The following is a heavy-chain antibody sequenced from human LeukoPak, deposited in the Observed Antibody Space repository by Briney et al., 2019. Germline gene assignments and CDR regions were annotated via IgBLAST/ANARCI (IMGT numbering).Heavy chain of an antibody. J-gene: IGHJ4*02. CDR3: ARFEYRSASMTY. Sequence: ASVKVSCKTSGYTFTGYYIHWVRQAPGQGLEWMGWINSDNGDTHYEQSFHGRVTMTRDTSIRTVYMELSGLRSGDTAVYYCARFEYRSASMTYWGQGTLVSVST. CDR1: GYTFTGYY. CDR2: INSDNGDT. V-gene: IGHV1-2*02. D-gene: IGHD6-6*01.